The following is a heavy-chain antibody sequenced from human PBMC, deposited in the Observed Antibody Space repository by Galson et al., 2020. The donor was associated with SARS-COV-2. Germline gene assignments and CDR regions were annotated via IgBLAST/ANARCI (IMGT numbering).Heavy chain of an antibody. V-gene: IGHV3-48*03. CDR3: ARLDAYGPGY. J-gene: IGHJ4*02. CDR1: GFTFSNYE. Sequence: SCAASGFTFSNYEMNWVRQAPGKGLEWVSYISSSGRTIHYADSVKGRFTISRDNAKSSQSLQMNSLRAEDTAVYYCARLDAYGPGYWGQGILVTVSS. D-gene: IGHD2-21*01. CDR2: ISSSGRTI.